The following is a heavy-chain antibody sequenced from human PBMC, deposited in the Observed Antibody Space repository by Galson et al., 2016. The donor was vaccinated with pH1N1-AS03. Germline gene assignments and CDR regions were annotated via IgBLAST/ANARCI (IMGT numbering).Heavy chain of an antibody. J-gene: IGHJ4*02. CDR2: INSRSDII. V-gene: IGHV3-48*02. D-gene: IGHD4-23*01. CDR1: EFTFSIYH. Sequence: SLRLSCAASEFTFSIYHMSWVRQAPGKGLEWVSYINSRSDIIHYADSVRGRFTISRDNARNSLYLQMHSLRDDDTAVYYCASAVGGGDSFWGQGTLVTVSA. CDR3: ASAVGGGDSF.